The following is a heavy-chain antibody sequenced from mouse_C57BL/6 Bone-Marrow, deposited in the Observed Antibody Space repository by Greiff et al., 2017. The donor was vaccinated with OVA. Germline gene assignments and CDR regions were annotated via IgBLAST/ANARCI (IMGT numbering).Heavy chain of an antibody. V-gene: IGHV1-19*01. CDR3: ARSRGPYYVDY. CDR2: INPYNGGT. CDR1: GYTFTDYY. Sequence: EVQLVESGPVLVKPGASVKMSCKASGYTFTDYYMNWVKQSHGKSLEWIGVINPYNGGTSYNQKFKGKATLTVDKSSSTAYMELNSLTSEDSAVYYCARSRGPYYVDYWGQGTTLTVSS. J-gene: IGHJ2*01.